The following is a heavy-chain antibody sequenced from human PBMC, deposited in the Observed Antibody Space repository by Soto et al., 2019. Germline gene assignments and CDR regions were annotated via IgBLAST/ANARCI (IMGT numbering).Heavy chain of an antibody. CDR3: AGTTSHYWYYMDV. Sequence: SQTLSLACAISEDSVFSNSAAGNWIRQSPSRGLEWLGRTYYRSRWYNDYAVSVRSRITVNPDTSKNQFSLQLTSVTPEDTAVYYCAGTTSHYWYYMDVWGKGTTVTVSS. CDR2: TYYRSRWYN. J-gene: IGHJ6*03. CDR1: EDSVFSNSAA. D-gene: IGHD1-7*01. V-gene: IGHV6-1*01.